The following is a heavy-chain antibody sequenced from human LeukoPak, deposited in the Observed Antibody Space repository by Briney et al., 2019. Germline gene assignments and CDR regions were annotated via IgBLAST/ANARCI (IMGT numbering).Heavy chain of an antibody. CDR2: IYASGTT. CDR3: ARPFDSGWYGAFNI. Sequence: SETLSLTYTVSGGSIRGYYWSCIRQPPGRGLEGIWYIYASGTTSYNPSLKSRVTISVDTSKNQISLRLSSVTAADTAVYYCARPFDSGWYGAFNIWGQGTMVTVSS. CDR1: GGSIRGYY. J-gene: IGHJ3*02. V-gene: IGHV4-4*09. D-gene: IGHD6-19*01.